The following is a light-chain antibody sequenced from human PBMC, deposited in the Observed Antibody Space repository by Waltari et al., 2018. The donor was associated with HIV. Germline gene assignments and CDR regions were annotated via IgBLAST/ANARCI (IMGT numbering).Light chain of an antibody. Sequence: DIQMTQSPSSLSASVGDTVTITCRATQGVIDDLGWFHQKPGQAPKRLIYAASKLQSGVPPRFSGSGSETYFTLTITGLHPEDFGIYYCLQHNSYPFITLGQGTRLE. CDR2: AAS. V-gene: IGKV1-17*01. J-gene: IGKJ5*01. CDR1: QGVIDD. CDR3: LQHNSYPFIT.